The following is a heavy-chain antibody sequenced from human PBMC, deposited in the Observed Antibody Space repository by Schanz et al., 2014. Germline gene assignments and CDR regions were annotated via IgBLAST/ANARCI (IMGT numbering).Heavy chain of an antibody. V-gene: IGHV1-69*09. CDR2: FIPILDVG. CDR3: ARGYGDSPTDF. Sequence: QVQLIQSGAEVKKPGSSVKVSCKASGGTFSSFGINWVRQARGQGLEWVGRFIPILDVGNYAQQFQGRVTITADRSTSTAYMELSSLRSEDTAVYYCARGYGDSPTDFWGQGTLVTVSS. D-gene: IGHD4-17*01. J-gene: IGHJ4*02. CDR1: GGTFSSFG.